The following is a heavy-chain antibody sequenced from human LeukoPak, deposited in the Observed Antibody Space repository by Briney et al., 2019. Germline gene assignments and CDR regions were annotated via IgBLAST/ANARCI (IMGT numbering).Heavy chain of an antibody. J-gene: IGHJ4*02. Sequence: GGSLRLSCAASGFTFSSYDMDWVRQATGKALEWVSAIGTAGDTYYPGSVKGRFTISRENAKNSLYLQMNSLRAEDTAVYYCARGGTITMLDYWGQGTLVTVSS. CDR2: IGTAGDT. D-gene: IGHD3-10*01. CDR3: ARGGTITMLDY. V-gene: IGHV3-13*01. CDR1: GFTFSSYD.